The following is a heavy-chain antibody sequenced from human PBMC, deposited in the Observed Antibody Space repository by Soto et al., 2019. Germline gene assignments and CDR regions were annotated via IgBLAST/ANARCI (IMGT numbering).Heavy chain of an antibody. CDR3: ARAXSVTVTTAGYYYYGMDV. Sequence: ASVKVSCKASGGTFSSYAISWVRQAPGQGLEWMGGIIPTFGTANYAQKFQGRVTITADESTSTAYMELSSLRSEDTAVYYCARAXSVTVTTAGYYYYGMDVWGQGTTVTVSS. D-gene: IGHD4-4*01. CDR2: IIPTFGTA. J-gene: IGHJ6*02. V-gene: IGHV1-69*13. CDR1: GGTFSSYA.